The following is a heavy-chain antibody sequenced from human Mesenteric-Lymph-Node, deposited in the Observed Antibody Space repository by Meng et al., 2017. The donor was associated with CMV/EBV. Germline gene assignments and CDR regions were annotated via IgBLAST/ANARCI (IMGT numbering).Heavy chain of an antibody. D-gene: IGHD3-10*01. CDR1: GFTFSDYY. CDR3: ARETTLAQGGPGGFDY. J-gene: IGHJ4*02. V-gene: IGHV3-11*01. CDR2: ISSSGTIK. Sequence: GESLKISCAVSGFTFSDYYMSWIRQAPGKGLEWVSYISSSGTIKYYADSVKGRFIMSRDNAKNSLYLQMNTLRGEDTAVYYCARETTLAQGGPGGFDYWGQGTLVTVSS.